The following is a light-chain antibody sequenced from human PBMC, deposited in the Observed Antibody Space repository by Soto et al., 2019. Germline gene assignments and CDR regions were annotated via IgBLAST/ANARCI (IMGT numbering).Light chain of an antibody. Sequence: EIVLTQSPGTLSLSPGERATLSCRASQSVSSSYLAWYQQKPGQAPRLLIYGASSRATGIPDRFGGSGSGTDFTLTISRLEPEDFAVYYCQQYGSSPRTFGQGTKVDNK. J-gene: IGKJ1*01. CDR2: GAS. CDR1: QSVSSSY. CDR3: QQYGSSPRT. V-gene: IGKV3-20*01.